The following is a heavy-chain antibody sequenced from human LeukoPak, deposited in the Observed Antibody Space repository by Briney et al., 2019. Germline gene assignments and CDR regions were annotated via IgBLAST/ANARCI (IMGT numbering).Heavy chain of an antibody. V-gene: IGHV4-59*01. CDR1: GGSLNNYY. CDR3: ARGSNSGGDWRWALEIPEYFQH. Sequence: SETLSLTCSVSGGSLNNYYWTWVRQPPGKGLEWVGCIFYSGSTNYNPSLKSRVTISVDTSKNQFSLKLSSVTAADTAVYYCARGSNSGGDWRWALEIPEYFQHWGQGTLVTVSS. CDR2: IFYSGST. J-gene: IGHJ1*01. D-gene: IGHD2-21*02.